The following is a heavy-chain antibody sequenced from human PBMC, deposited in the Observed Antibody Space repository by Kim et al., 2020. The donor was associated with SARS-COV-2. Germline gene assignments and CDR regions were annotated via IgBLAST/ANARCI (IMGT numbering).Heavy chain of an antibody. CDR1: GFTFSDYY. V-gene: IGHV3-11*01. D-gene: IGHD1-26*01. Sequence: GGSLRLSCAASGFTFSDYYMSWIRQAPGKGLEWVSYISKSGDSRHYADPVKGRFTISRDNAKNSLFLQMNSLRAEDTAIYYCARVPYIGSPLDYWGQGSLVTVSS. CDR2: ISKSGDSR. CDR3: ARVPYIGSPLDY. J-gene: IGHJ4*02.